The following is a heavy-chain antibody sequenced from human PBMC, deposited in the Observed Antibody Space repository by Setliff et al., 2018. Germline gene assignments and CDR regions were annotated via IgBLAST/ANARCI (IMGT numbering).Heavy chain of an antibody. CDR2: INPNSGGT. J-gene: IGHJ4*02. V-gene: IGHV1-2*04. CDR1: GYTFTSYA. Sequence: GASVKVSCKASGYTFTSYAFSWVRQAPGQGLEWMGWINPNSGGTNYAQKFQGWVTMTRDTSISTAYMELSRLRSDDTAVYYCARDRDSSGYPYYFDYWGQGTLVTVSS. CDR3: ARDRDSSGYPYYFDY. D-gene: IGHD3-22*01.